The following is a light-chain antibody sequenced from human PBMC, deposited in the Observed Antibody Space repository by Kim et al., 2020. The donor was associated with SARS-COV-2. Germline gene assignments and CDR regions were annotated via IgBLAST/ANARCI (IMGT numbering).Light chain of an antibody. J-gene: IGKJ1*01. CDR3: LQYTDFPWT. V-gene: IGKV1-17*01. CDR1: QDITND. Sequence: DIQMTQSPSSLSASVGDRVTITCRASQDITNDLGWYQQKPGESPKRLIYGASNLQSGVPSRFSGSGSGTEFTLTISSLQPEDFATYYCLQYTDFPWTFGQGTQVDIK. CDR2: GAS.